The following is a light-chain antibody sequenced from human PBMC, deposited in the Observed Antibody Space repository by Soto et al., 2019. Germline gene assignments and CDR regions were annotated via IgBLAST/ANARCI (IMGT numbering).Light chain of an antibody. CDR1: SSNIGSNA. Sequence: QLVLTQPPPASGTPGQRVTISCSGSSSNIGSNAVNWYQQLPGTAPKLLIYTFAQRPSGVPDRFSGSKSGTSASLAISGLQSEDEADYYCASWDVSLNAWVFGGGTKLTVL. J-gene: IGLJ3*02. V-gene: IGLV1-44*01. CDR3: ASWDVSLNAWV. CDR2: TFA.